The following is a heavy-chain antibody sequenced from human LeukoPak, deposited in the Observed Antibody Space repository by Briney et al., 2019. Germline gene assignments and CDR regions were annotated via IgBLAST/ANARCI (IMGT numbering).Heavy chain of an antibody. CDR1: GGSITSYSSYY. V-gene: IGHV4-39*01. CDR2: MFHSGSA. D-gene: IGHD5-18*01. J-gene: IGHJ4*02. CDR3: ARSRGYSYAHDF. Sequence: SETLSLTCTVSGGSITSYSSYYWGWIRQRPGKGLEWIGSMFHSGSAYYNPSLKSRVTISVDTSENQFSLKLSSVTAADTAVYYCARSRGYSYAHDFWGRGTLVTVSS.